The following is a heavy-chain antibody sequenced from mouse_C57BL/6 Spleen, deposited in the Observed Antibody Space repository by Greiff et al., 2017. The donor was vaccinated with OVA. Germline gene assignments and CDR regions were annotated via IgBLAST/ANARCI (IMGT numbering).Heavy chain of an antibody. CDR3: SRRDYCSISWFAY. V-gene: IGHV1-55*01. Sequence: VQLQQSGAELVKPGASVKMSCKASGYTFTSYWINWVKQRPGQGLEWIGDIYPGSGSPNYNEKFKSKATLTVDKSSSTAYMQLSSLTSEDSAVYYCSRRDYCSISWFAYWGQGTLVTVSA. J-gene: IGHJ3*01. CDR2: IYPGSGSP. D-gene: IGHD1-1*01. CDR1: GYTFTSYW.